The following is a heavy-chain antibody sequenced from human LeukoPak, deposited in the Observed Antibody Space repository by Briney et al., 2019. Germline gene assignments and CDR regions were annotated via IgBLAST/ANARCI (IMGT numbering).Heavy chain of an antibody. CDR3: AKDRGDYYDTSGLDY. CDR2: ITGSGGGT. CDR1: GFTFRSYA. V-gene: IGHV3-23*01. Sequence: GGSLRLSCAASGFTFRSYAMSWVRQAPGKGLEWVSAITGSGGGTYYADSVKGRFTISRDNSKNTLLLQMNSLRAEDTAVYYCAKDRGDYYDTSGLDYWGQGTLVTVSS. J-gene: IGHJ4*02. D-gene: IGHD3-22*01.